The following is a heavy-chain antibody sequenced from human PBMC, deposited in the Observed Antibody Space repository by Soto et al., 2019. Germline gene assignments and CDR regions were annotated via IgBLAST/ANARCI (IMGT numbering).Heavy chain of an antibody. CDR1: GGSISSSNW. CDR3: ARDYDSAHRGGFDP. V-gene: IGHV4-4*02. Sequence: QVQLQESGPGLVKPSGTLSLTCAVSGGSISSSNWWSWVRQPPGKGLEGIGEIYHSGSTNYNPSLKSRVPISVDKSKNQYSLKLSSVTAADTAVYYCARDYDSAHRGGFDPWGQGTLVTVSS. CDR2: IYHSGST. J-gene: IGHJ5*02. D-gene: IGHD3-3*01.